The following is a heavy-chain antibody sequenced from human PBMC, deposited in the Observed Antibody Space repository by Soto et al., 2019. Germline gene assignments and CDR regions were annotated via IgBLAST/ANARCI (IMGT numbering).Heavy chain of an antibody. V-gene: IGHV3-15*07. CDR2: SKSKDDGGTT. Sequence: EVQLVESGGGLVKPGGSLRLSCAASGFTFSKTWMNWVRQVPGKGLEWVGRSKSKDDGGTTDYATSVKGRFTISRDDSKNTLYLQMNSLKTEDTGVYYCMTQGLYVSGSYWGQGTLVTVSS. CDR3: MTQGLYVSGSY. D-gene: IGHD3-10*01. CDR1: GFTFSKTW. J-gene: IGHJ4*02.